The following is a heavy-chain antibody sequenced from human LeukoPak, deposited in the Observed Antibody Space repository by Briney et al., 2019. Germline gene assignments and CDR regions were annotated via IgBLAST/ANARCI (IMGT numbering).Heavy chain of an antibody. J-gene: IGHJ4*02. CDR2: IYYSGST. CDR3: ARKVGGSGELWY. D-gene: IGHD3-10*01. V-gene: IGHV4-31*11. CDR1: GGSISSGGYY. Sequence: SGTLSLTCAVSGGSISSGGYYWSWIRQHPGKGLEWIGYIYYSGSTYYNPSLKSRVTISVDTSKNQFSLKLSSVTAADTAVYYCARKVGGSGELWYWGQGTLVTVSS.